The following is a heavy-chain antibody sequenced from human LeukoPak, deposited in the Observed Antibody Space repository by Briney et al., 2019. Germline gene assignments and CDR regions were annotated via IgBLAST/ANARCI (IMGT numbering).Heavy chain of an antibody. CDR2: ISSSSSYI. Sequence: GGSLRLSCVASGFTFSDHSMMWARQAPGKGLEWVSSISSSSSYIYYADSVKGRFTISRDNAKNSLYLQMNSLRAEDTAVYYCARDLSGYCSSTSCYSDYWGQGTLVTVSS. V-gene: IGHV3-21*01. J-gene: IGHJ4*02. CDR3: ARDLSGYCSSTSCYSDY. D-gene: IGHD2-2*01. CDR1: GFTFSDHS.